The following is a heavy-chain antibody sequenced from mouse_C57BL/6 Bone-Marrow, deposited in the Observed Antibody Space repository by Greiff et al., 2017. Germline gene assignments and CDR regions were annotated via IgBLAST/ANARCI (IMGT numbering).Heavy chain of an antibody. Sequence: VQLQQSGPVLVKPGASVKMPCKASGYTFTDYYMNWVKQSHGNSLEWIGVINPYNGGTSYNQKFKGKATLTVDQSSSTAYMELHSLTSEDSAVYYCARAYYFAYWGQGTLVTVSA. V-gene: IGHV1-19*01. D-gene: IGHD2-10*01. CDR1: GYTFTDYY. CDR3: ARAYYFAY. CDR2: INPYNGGT. J-gene: IGHJ3*01.